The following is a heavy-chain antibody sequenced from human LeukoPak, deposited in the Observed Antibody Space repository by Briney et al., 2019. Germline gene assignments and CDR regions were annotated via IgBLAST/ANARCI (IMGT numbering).Heavy chain of an antibody. CDR2: ISWNSDYI. Sequence: GRSLRLSCAVSGFIFDDFAMHWVRQVPGKGLEWVSGISWNSDYIRYADSVKGRFTISRDNAKNSLNLQMTSLRPEDTALYFCVRAFDSDYDAFDMWGQGTKVTVSS. CDR3: VRAFDSDYDAFDM. J-gene: IGHJ3*02. D-gene: IGHD4-11*01. CDR1: GFIFDDFA. V-gene: IGHV3-9*01.